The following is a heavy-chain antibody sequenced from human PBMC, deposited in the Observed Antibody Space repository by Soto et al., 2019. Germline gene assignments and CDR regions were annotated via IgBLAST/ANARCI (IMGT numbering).Heavy chain of an antibody. Sequence: QVQLQESGPGLVKPSETLSLTCTVSGGSIRSYYWSWIRQPPGKGLEWIGYIYHSGSSNSIPSLKSRVTMSVDTSTNQFSLRLSSVTAADTAVYYCATLTGNNWLDPWGQGTLVTVSS. CDR1: GGSIRSYY. V-gene: IGHV4-59*08. J-gene: IGHJ5*02. D-gene: IGHD3-9*01. CDR2: IYHSGSS. CDR3: ATLTGNNWLDP.